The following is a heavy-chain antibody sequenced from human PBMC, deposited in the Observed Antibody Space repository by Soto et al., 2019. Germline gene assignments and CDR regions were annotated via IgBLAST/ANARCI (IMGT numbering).Heavy chain of an antibody. CDR1: GFTFSNSW. D-gene: IGHD3-22*01. J-gene: IGHJ4*02. CDR3: TTDLKDSSAYYYSF. V-gene: IGHV3-15*07. CDR2: IKTKTDGGTT. Sequence: EVQLVKSGGGLVKPGGSLRLSCAASGFTFSNSWMNWVRQAPGKGLEWVGRIKTKTDGGTTGYAAPVKGRFTISRDDPKNTLYLQMVSLKTEDTAMYYCTTDLKDSSAYYYSFWGQGTLVTVSS.